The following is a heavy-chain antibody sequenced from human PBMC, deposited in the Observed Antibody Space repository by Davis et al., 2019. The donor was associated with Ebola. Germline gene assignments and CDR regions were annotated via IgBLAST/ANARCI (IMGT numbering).Heavy chain of an antibody. J-gene: IGHJ6*02. D-gene: IGHD2-2*02. CDR3: SRIVVVPAAITSRRNYYYYGMDV. CDR2: INHSGGT. CDR1: GGSFSGYY. Sequence: MPSDTLSLTCAVYGGSFSGYYWRWIRQPPGKRLEWLGEINHSGGTNLNPSRKRRVTISLDTSKNQFSLKLSSVTAADRALYYCSRIVVVPAAITSRRNYYYYGMDVWGQGTTVTVSS. V-gene: IGHV4-34*01.